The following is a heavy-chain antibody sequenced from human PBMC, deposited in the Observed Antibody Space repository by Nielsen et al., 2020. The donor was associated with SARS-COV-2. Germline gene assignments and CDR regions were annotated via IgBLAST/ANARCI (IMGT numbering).Heavy chain of an antibody. CDR2: ISWNSGSI. CDR1: GFIYDDYA. V-gene: IGHV3-9*01. D-gene: IGHD4-17*01. J-gene: IGHJ4*02. CDR3: ARDKYGGPTVD. Sequence: SLKISCAASGFIYDDYAMHRVRQAPGKGLEWVSGISWNSGSIGYADSVKGRFTISRLNSENTLYLQMDSLRVEDTAVYYCARDKYGGPTVDWGQGTLVTVSS.